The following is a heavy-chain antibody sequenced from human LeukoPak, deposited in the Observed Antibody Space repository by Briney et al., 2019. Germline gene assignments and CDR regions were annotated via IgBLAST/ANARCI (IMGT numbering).Heavy chain of an antibody. Sequence: GGSLRRSRGGSGFTCSSYTMNWVRQAPGKEREGGASISSSATYIYYADSVRGRFTISRDDAKKSVFLHMNSLRAEDTAVYFCATWDDYGDFVAFEYWGQGTLVTVSS. CDR1: GFTCSSYT. J-gene: IGHJ4*02. D-gene: IGHD4-17*01. V-gene: IGHV3-21*01. CDR3: ATWDDYGDFVAFEY. CDR2: ISSSATYI.